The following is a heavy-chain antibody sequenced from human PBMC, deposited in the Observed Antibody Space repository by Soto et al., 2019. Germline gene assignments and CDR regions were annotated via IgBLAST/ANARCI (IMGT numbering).Heavy chain of an antibody. V-gene: IGHV3-23*01. CDR2: ISGSFGST. CDR3: ARSYCTNGVCAHFDY. Sequence: GGSLRLSCVASGFSFSSYAMNWVRQAPGKGLEWVSTISGSFGSTYYADSVQGRFTVSRDNSKNTLYLQMNSLRAEDTAVYYCARSYCTNGVCAHFDYWGQGTLVTVSS. CDR1: GFSFSSYA. D-gene: IGHD2-8*01. J-gene: IGHJ4*02.